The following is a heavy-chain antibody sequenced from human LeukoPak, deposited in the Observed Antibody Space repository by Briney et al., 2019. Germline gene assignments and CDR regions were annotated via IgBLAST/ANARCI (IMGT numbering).Heavy chain of an antibody. CDR2: IHYSGST. D-gene: IGHD6-19*01. V-gene: IGHV4-59*08. CDR1: GDSITSYH. Sequence: SETLSLTCTVSGDSITSYHWSWVRQPPGKGLEWIGYIHYSGSTSYSPSLTSRVTISVDTSKNQFSLRLTSVTAADTAVYYCARQRIAVTFDYWGQGTLVTVSS. CDR3: ARQRIAVTFDY. J-gene: IGHJ4*02.